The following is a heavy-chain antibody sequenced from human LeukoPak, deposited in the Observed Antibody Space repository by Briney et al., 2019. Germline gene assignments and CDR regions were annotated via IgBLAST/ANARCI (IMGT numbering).Heavy chain of an antibody. CDR2: IIPILGTA. CDR1: GGTFTSYA. Sequence: SVTVSCKASGGTFTSYAISWVRQAPGQGLEWMGGIIPILGTANSAQKFQGRVTITADESTSTTYMQLSSLRSEDTAVYYCAREERDGYNQFNAFDIWGEGTMVTVSS. V-gene: IGHV1-69*01. CDR3: AREERDGYNQFNAFDI. J-gene: IGHJ3*02. D-gene: IGHD5-24*01.